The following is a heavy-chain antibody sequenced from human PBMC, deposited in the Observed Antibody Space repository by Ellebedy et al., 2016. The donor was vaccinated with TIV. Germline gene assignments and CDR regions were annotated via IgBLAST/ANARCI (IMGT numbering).Heavy chain of an antibody. Sequence: SGPTLVKPTQTLTLTGTFSGFSLSTSGVGVGWIRQPPGKALEWLALIYWDDDERYSPSLKSRLTITKDTSKNQVVLTMTNMDPVDTATYYCARDSGYGFWFDPWGQGTLVTVSS. CDR3: ARDSGYGFWFDP. CDR2: IYWDDDE. V-gene: IGHV2-5*02. D-gene: IGHD5-12*01. J-gene: IGHJ5*02. CDR1: GFSLSTSGVG.